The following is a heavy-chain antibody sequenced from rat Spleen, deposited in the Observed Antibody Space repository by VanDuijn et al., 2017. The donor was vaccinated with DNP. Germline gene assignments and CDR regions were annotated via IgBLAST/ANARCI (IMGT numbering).Heavy chain of an antibody. CDR2: ISYDGSST. Sequence: EVHLVESGGGLVQPGRSLKLSCTASGFTFSDYNMAWVRQARKKGLEWVATISYDGSSTNYRDYVKGRFTISRDNAKSTLYLQMDSRRSEDTATYYCATDRYWGQGVMVTVSS. CDR1: GFTFSDYN. CDR3: ATDRY. V-gene: IGHV5-7*01. J-gene: IGHJ2*01.